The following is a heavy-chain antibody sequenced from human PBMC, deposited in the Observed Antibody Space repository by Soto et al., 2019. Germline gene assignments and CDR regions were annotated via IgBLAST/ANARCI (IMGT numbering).Heavy chain of an antibody. J-gene: IGHJ6*02. CDR3: ARSSYGDYYYYYGMDV. CDR1: GGTFSSYA. D-gene: IGHD4-17*01. V-gene: IGHV1-69*13. CDR2: IIPIFGTA. Sequence: SVKVSCKASGGTFSSYAISWVRQAPGQGLEWMGGIIPIFGTANYAQKFQGRVTITADESTSTAYMELSSLRSEDTAVYYCARSSYGDYYYYYGMDVWGQGTTVTVSS.